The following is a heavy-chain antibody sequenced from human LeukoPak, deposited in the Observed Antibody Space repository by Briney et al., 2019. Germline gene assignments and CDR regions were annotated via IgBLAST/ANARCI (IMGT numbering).Heavy chain of an antibody. CDR2: INHSGST. J-gene: IGHJ5*02. Sequence: SETLSLTCAVYGGSFSGYYWSWIRQPPGKGLEWIGEINHSGSTNYNPSLKSRVTISVETSKNQFSLKLSSVTAADTAVYYCARAAYCGGDCYGWFDPWGQGTLVTVSS. CDR3: ARAAYCGGDCYGWFDP. D-gene: IGHD2-21*02. V-gene: IGHV4-34*01. CDR1: GGSFSGYY.